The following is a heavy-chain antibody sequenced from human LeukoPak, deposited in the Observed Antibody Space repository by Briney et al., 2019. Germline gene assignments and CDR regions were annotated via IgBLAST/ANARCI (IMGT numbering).Heavy chain of an antibody. Sequence: PSETLSLTCAVYCGSFSGYYWSWICQPRGKGLEWIGEINHSGSTNYNPSLKSRVTISVDTSKNQFSLKLSSVTAADTAVYYCASRYYYGSGSYPDYWGQGPLVTVSS. CDR3: ASRYYYGSGSYPDY. J-gene: IGHJ4*02. CDR1: CGSFSGYY. CDR2: INHSGST. D-gene: IGHD3-10*01. V-gene: IGHV4-34*01.